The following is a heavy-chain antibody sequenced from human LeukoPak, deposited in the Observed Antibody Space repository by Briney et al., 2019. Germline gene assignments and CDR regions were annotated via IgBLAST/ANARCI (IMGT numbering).Heavy chain of an antibody. J-gene: IGHJ4*02. CDR1: GYTFTEFS. Sequence: ASVKLSCKVSGYTFTEFSMHWVRQAPGKGLEWVGGFDPEDGETIYAQKFKGRVTMTEDTSTDTAYMELSSLRTEDTAVYYCATGGKYSSSWYNFDYWGQGTLVTVSS. V-gene: IGHV1-24*01. CDR3: ATGGKYSSSWYNFDY. D-gene: IGHD6-13*01. CDR2: FDPEDGET.